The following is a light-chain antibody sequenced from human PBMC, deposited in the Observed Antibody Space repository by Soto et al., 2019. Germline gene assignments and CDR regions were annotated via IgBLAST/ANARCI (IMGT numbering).Light chain of an antibody. CDR2: AAS. CDR3: QQSYSSPWT. V-gene: IGKV1-39*01. CDR1: QTITNY. J-gene: IGKJ1*01. Sequence: DIQMTQSPSSLSASVGDRVTITCRASQTITNYLNWYQQKPGKAPKLLIYAASTLLSGVPSRFSGGGSGTEFTLTIDSLQPEDSAPYYCQQSYSSPWTFGQGTKVEIK.